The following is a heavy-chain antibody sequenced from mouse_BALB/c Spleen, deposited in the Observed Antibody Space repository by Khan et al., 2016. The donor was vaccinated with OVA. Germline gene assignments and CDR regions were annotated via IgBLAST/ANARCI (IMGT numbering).Heavy chain of an antibody. Sequence: QVQLKESGAELVKPGASVKLSCKASGYTFTSYYMYWVKQRPGQGLEWIGEINPNNGGTNFNEKFKSKATLTVDKSSSTAYMQLSSLTSEDSAVXYCTRSGYGSFAYWGQGTLVTVSA. J-gene: IGHJ3*01. CDR3: TRSGYGSFAY. V-gene: IGHV1S81*02. D-gene: IGHD2-2*01. CDR1: GYTFTSYY. CDR2: INPNNGGT.